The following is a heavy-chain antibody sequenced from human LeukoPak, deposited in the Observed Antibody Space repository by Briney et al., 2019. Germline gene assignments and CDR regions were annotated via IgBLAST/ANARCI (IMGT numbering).Heavy chain of an antibody. V-gene: IGHV3-30*02. CDR1: GFTFSSYG. D-gene: IGHD6-25*01. CDR3: AKVLGRYSSGWTAFDI. CDR2: IRYDGSNE. Sequence: GGSLRLSCAASGFTFSSYGMHWVRQAPGKGLEWVAFIRYDGSNEYYADSVKGRFTISRDNSKNTLYLQMNSLRVEDTAVYYCAKVLGRYSSGWTAFDIWGQGTMVTVSS. J-gene: IGHJ3*02.